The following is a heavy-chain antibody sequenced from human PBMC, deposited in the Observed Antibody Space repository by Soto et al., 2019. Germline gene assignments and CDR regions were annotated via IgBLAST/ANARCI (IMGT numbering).Heavy chain of an antibody. D-gene: IGHD1-20*01. CDR3: ARDLRAGFKIYNSNYFDY. CDR1: GYTFTSYA. Sequence: QVQLVQSGAEVKKPGASVKVSCKASGYTFTSYAMHWVRQAPGQRLEWMGWINAGNGNTKYSQKFQGRVTITRDTSESTAYMELSSLRSEDTAVYYCARDLRAGFKIYNSNYFDYWGQGTLVTVSS. J-gene: IGHJ4*02. V-gene: IGHV1-3*01. CDR2: INAGNGNT.